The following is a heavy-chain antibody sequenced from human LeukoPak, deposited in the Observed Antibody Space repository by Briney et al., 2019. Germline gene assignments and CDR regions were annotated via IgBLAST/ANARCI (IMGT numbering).Heavy chain of an antibody. J-gene: IGHJ4*02. CDR2: IKSKTDGGTT. V-gene: IGHV3-15*01. D-gene: IGHD3-22*01. Sequence: PGGSLRLSCAASGFTFSNAWMSWVRQAPGKGLEWVGRIKSKTDGGTTDYAAPVKGRFTTSRDDSKNTLYLQMNSLKTEDTAVYYCTTEISNYYDSSGLAVDYWGQGTLVTVSS. CDR3: TTEISNYYDSSGLAVDY. CDR1: GFTFSNAW.